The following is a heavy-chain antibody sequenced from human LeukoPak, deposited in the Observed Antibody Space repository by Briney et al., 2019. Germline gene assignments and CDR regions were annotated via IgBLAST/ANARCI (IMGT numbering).Heavy chain of an antibody. Sequence: GGSLRLSCAASGFTFSSYAMSWVRQAPGKGPEWVSAISGSGGSTYYADSVKGRFTISRDNSKNTLYLQMNSLRAEDTAVYYCARDRYCSSTSCYGFDYWGQGTLVTVSS. CDR2: ISGSGGST. CDR3: ARDRYCSSTSCYGFDY. J-gene: IGHJ4*02. CDR1: GFTFSSYA. V-gene: IGHV3-23*01. D-gene: IGHD2-2*01.